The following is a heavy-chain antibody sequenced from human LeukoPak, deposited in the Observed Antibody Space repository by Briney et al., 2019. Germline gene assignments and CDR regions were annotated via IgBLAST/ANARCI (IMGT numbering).Heavy chain of an antibody. CDR1: GGSFSGYY. CDR3: ARKRSGYYTGMGYYFDY. CDR2: INHSGST. V-gene: IGHV4-34*01. D-gene: IGHD3-3*01. J-gene: IGHJ4*02. Sequence: PSETLSLTCAVYGGSFSGYYWSWIRQPPGKGLEWIGEINHSGSTNYNPPLKSRVTISVDTSKNQFSLKLSSVTAADTAVYYCARKRSGYYTGMGYYFDYWGQGTLVTVSS.